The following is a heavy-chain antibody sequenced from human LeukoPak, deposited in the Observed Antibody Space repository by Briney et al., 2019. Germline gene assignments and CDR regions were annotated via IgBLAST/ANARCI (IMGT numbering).Heavy chain of an antibody. CDR2: VYPDDSDA. V-gene: IGHV5-51*01. CDR1: GYTFSASW. D-gene: IGHD5-24*01. J-gene: IGHJ5*02. CDR3: ARLGSRHGYNWGDL. Sequence: LGESLKISCMGFGYTFSASWIGWVRQMPGKGLEWMGIVYPDDSDARYSPSFQGQVTISADKSISTAYLQWSSLKASDTAMYYCARLGSRHGYNWGDLWGQGTLVSVSS.